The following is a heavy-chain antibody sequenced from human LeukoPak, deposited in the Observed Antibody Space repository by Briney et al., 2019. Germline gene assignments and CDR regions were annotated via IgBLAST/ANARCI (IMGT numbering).Heavy chain of an antibody. V-gene: IGHV1-69*13. CDR3: ARISSSGWYSGYYYYGMDV. Sequence: ASVKVSCKASGCTFSCYAINWVRQAPGQGLEWMGGVIPIFGTANYAQKFQGRVTITADESTSTAYMELSSLRSEDTAVYYCARISSSGWYSGYYYYGMDVWGQGTTVTVSS. CDR2: VIPIFGTA. CDR1: GCTFSCYA. D-gene: IGHD6-19*01. J-gene: IGHJ6*02.